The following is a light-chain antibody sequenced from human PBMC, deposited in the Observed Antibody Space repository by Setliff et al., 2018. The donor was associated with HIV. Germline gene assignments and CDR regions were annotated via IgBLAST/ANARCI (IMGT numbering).Light chain of an antibody. V-gene: IGLV2-8*01. CDR2: EVN. CDR1: SSDVGGYAF. CDR3: SSYAGNDNFV. Sequence: QSVLTQPPSASGSPGQSVTISCTGTSSDVGGYAFVSWYKQLSGNAPKLLIYEVNKRPSWVPDRFSGSKSGNTASLTVSGLQAEDEGDYYCSSYAGNDNFVFGTGTKVTVL. J-gene: IGLJ1*01.